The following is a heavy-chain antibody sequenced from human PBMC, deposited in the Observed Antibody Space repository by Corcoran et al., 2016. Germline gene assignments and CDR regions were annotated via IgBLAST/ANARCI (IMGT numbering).Heavy chain of an antibody. Sequence: EVQLVESGGGLVKPGGSLRRSCAASGFTFSNAWMSWVRQAPGKGLEWVGRIKSKTDGGTTDYAAPVKGRFTISRDDSKNTLYLQMNSLKTADTAVYYCTTEGDVVVPAAIDYWGQGTLVTVSS. V-gene: IGHV3-15*01. D-gene: IGHD2-2*02. CDR2: IKSKTDGGTT. CDR3: TTEGDVVVPAAIDY. CDR1: GFTFSNAW. J-gene: IGHJ4*02.